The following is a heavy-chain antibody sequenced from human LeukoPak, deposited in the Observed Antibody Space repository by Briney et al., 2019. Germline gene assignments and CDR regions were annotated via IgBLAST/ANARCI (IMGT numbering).Heavy chain of an antibody. J-gene: IGHJ4*02. CDR3: AKDDSMTLDHFDY. V-gene: IGHV3-23*01. Sequence: PGGSLRLSCVASGFTFKNCAMSWVRQAPGKGLEWVSGINYSGVHKYYAASVKGRFTISRDSSKNTLSLQMNSLTTEDTAVYYCAKDDSMTLDHFDYWGQGALVTVSS. CDR2: INYSGVHK. CDR1: GFTFKNCA. D-gene: IGHD4-11*01.